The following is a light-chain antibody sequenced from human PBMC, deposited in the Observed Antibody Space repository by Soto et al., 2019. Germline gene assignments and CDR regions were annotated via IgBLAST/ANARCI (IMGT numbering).Light chain of an antibody. Sequence: DIVMTQSPLSLPVTPGEPASISCRSSQSLLHSNGYNYLDWYLQKPGQSPQLLIYLRSNRASGVTDRFSGSGSGTDFTLKISRVEAEDVGVYDCMQALQTPLTFGGGTKVEIK. V-gene: IGKV2-28*01. CDR1: QSLLHSNGYNY. CDR3: MQALQTPLT. CDR2: LRS. J-gene: IGKJ4*01.